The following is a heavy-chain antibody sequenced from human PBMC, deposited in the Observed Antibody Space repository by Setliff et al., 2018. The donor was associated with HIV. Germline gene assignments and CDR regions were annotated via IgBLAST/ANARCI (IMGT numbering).Heavy chain of an antibody. V-gene: IGHV3-49*04. D-gene: IGHD3-16*01. CDR2: IRGKAYGETA. J-gene: IGHJ6*03. Sequence: HPGGSLRLSCTASGFTFGDYAVSWVRQAPGKGLEWVGFIRGKAYGETADFAASVKGRFIISRDDSKSIAYLQMDSLKTEDTAVYYCNRVSNKFWGYYQYYNMDVWGKGTTVTVSS. CDR3: NRVSNKFWGYYQYYNMDV. CDR1: GFTFGDYA.